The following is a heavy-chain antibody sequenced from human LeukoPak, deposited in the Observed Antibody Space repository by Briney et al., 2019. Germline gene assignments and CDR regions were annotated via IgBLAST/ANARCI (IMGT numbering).Heavy chain of an antibody. V-gene: IGHV3-7*01. Sequence: PGGSLRLSCAASGFTFSSSWMSWVRQAPGKGLESVANIKQDGSEKYYVESVKGRFTISRDNTKNSLYLQMDSPTTYDTAVWYCARVSRADAGFDYWGQGTLVTVSS. CDR3: ARVSRADAGFDY. J-gene: IGHJ4*02. CDR1: GFTFSSSW. D-gene: IGHD5-24*01. CDR2: IKQDGSEK.